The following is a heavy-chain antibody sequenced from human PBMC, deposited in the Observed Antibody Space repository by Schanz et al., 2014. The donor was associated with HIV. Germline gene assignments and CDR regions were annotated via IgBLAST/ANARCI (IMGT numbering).Heavy chain of an antibody. Sequence: QVQLVESGGGVVQPGKSLRLSCAASGFSFSSYGIHWVRQAPGKGLEWVAVIWYDGSNKYYADSVKGRFTISRDNSKNTLSLQMTSLRAEDTAVYYCAKDRVSNSSPFSYNYGLDVWGQGTTVTVSS. J-gene: IGHJ6*02. V-gene: IGHV3-33*06. D-gene: IGHD6-6*01. CDR2: IWYDGSNK. CDR3: AKDRVSNSSPFSYNYGLDV. CDR1: GFSFSSYG.